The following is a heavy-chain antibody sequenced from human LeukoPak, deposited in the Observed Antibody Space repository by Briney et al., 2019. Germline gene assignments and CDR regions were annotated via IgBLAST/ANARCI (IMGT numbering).Heavy chain of an antibody. CDR3: AKDTWTGGYSSSWYYFDY. Sequence: PGGSLRLSCAASGFTFSNAWMSWVRQAPGKGLEWVSAISGSGGSTYYADSVKGRFTISRDNSKNTLYLQMNSLRAEDTAVYYCAKDTWTGGYSSSWYYFDYWGQGTLVTVSS. V-gene: IGHV3-23*01. CDR2: ISGSGGST. D-gene: IGHD6-13*01. CDR1: GFTFSNAW. J-gene: IGHJ4*02.